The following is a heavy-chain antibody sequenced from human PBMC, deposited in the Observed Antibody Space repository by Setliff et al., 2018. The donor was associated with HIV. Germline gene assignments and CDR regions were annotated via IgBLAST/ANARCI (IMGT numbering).Heavy chain of an antibody. Sequence: PGESLKISCQGSGYSFTSYWIGWVRQMPEKGLEWMGIIHPIDSDIRYNPSFQGQVTISADKSISTAYLQWSSLKTSDTAMYYCARVGDTSGYYFYIFDLWGQGTMDT. CDR2: IHPIDSDI. V-gene: IGHV5-51*01. D-gene: IGHD3-22*01. CDR3: ARVGDTSGYYFYIFDL. CDR1: GYSFTSYW. J-gene: IGHJ3*01.